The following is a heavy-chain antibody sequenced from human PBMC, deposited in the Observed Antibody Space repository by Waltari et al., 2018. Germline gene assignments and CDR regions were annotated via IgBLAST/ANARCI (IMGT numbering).Heavy chain of an antibody. CDR1: GFTFSRSW. J-gene: IGHJ4*02. CDR3: ATVEWYRMDY. CDR2: IKEDGSEG. Sequence: EVQLVESGGGLVQPRGSLRISCAASGFTFSRSWMTWVRQAPGKGLEWVAKIKEDGSEGYYVDSVKGRFTISRDNTKNALFLQMNSLRAEDTAAYYCATVEWYRMDYWGQGTLVTVSS. V-gene: IGHV3-7*01. D-gene: IGHD3-3*01.